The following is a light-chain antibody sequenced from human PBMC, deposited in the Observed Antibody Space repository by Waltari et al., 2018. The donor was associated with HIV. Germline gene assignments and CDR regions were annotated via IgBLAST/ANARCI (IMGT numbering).Light chain of an antibody. J-gene: IGLJ2*01. Sequence: QSVLTQPPSVSGAPGQRVTISCTGSSSNIGAGYDVHWYQQLPGTAPKLLIYGNSNRPSGVPDRFSGSKSGTSASLAITCLQAEYEADYYCQSYDSSLSPVVFGGGTKLTVL. V-gene: IGLV1-40*01. CDR2: GNS. CDR1: SSNIGAGYD. CDR3: QSYDSSLSPVV.